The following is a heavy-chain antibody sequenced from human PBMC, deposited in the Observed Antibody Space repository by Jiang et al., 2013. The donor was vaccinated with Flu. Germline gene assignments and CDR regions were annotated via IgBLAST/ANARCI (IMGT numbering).Heavy chain of an antibody. Sequence: ETLSLTCTVSGGSISSYHWSWIRQPPGKGLECIGYIYYRGSTHYNPSLKSRVTISVDSSKNQFSLKLSSVTAADTAVYYCARLLSNTVVTQPYYFDYWGQGTLVTVSS. J-gene: IGHJ4*02. V-gene: IGHV4-59*08. CDR3: ARLLSNTVVTQPYYFDY. CDR2: IYYRGST. D-gene: IGHD2-21*02. CDR1: GGSISSYH.